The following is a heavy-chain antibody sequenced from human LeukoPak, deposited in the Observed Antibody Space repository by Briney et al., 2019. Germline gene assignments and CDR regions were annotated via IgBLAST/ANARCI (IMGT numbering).Heavy chain of an antibody. Sequence: SETLSLTCTVSGVSISSSSYYWGWIRQPPGKGLEWIVSIYYSGSTYYNPSHKSRAPLSVHTSKNQFSLKLRSVTAADTAVYYCARQRYYYDSSGYYYVDYWGQGTLVTLSS. CDR1: GVSISSSSYY. V-gene: IGHV4-39*01. CDR2: IYYSGST. CDR3: ARQRYYYDSSGYYYVDY. J-gene: IGHJ4*02. D-gene: IGHD3-22*01.